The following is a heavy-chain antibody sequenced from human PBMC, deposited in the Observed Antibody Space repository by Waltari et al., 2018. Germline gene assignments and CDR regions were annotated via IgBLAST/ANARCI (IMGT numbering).Heavy chain of an antibody. CDR3: ARTHDSSGYYSLYFDY. J-gene: IGHJ4*02. CDR2: IIPILGIA. D-gene: IGHD3-22*01. Sequence: QVQLVQSGAEVKKPGSSVKVSCKASGGTFSSYTISWVRQAPGQGLEWMGRIIPILGIANYAQKFQGRVTITADKSTSTVYMELSSLRSEDTAVYYCARTHDSSGYYSLYFDYWGQGTLVTVSS. V-gene: IGHV1-69*02. CDR1: GGTFSSYT.